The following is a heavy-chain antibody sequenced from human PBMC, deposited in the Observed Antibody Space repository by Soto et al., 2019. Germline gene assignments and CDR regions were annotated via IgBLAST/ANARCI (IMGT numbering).Heavy chain of an antibody. D-gene: IGHD5-12*01. J-gene: IGHJ6*02. CDR1: GYTFDNYG. CDR2: INTYNGNT. Sequence: ASVKVSCKASGYTFDNYGISWVRQAPGQGFEWMGWINTYNGNTNYQQKFQDRVTLTADTPTSTAYMQLRSLRSDDTAVYYCAREGVAPYYYYGMDIWGQGTPVTVSS. CDR3: AREGVAPYYYYGMDI. V-gene: IGHV1-18*01.